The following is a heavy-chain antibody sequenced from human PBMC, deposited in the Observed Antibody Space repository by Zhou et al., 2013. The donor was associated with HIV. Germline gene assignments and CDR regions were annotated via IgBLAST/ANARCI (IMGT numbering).Heavy chain of an antibody. CDR1: GGSFSSYA. CDR3: ARDGDLYCSSTSCEDYMDV. Sequence: QVQLVQSGAEVKKPGSSVKVSCKTSGGSFSSYAMNWVRQAPGQGLEWMGRIIPMFGTVNYTQKFQGRVTMTRDTSISTAYMELSRLRSDDTAVYYCARDGDLYCSSTSCEDYMDVWGKGTTVTVSS. CDR2: IIPMFGTV. V-gene: IGHV1-69*05. D-gene: IGHD2-2*01. J-gene: IGHJ6*03.